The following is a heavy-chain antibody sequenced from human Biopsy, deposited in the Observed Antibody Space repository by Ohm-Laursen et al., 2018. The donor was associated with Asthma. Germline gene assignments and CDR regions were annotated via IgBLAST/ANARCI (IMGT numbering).Heavy chain of an antibody. CDR1: GGTFSNFA. CDR2: LMTVFGTT. V-gene: IGHV1-69*01. Sequence: SSETVSCKAPGGTFSNFAISWARQAPGQGLEWLGGLMTVFGTTNYAQKIQGRVTITADESTSTAYMEVTSLRSENTAIYYCARCQVGYSSGWSLLLKKIYYSGMDVWGQGTAVTVSS. J-gene: IGHJ6*02. CDR3: ARCQVGYSSGWSLLLKKIYYSGMDV. D-gene: IGHD6-19*01.